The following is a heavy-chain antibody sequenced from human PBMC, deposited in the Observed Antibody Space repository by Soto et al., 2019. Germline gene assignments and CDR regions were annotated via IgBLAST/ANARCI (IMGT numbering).Heavy chain of an antibody. D-gene: IGHD6-13*01. J-gene: IGHJ6*03. V-gene: IGHV6-1*01. CDR2: TYYRSKWYN. CDR3: AREGGSSSSAYYYYYYYMDV. Sequence: SQTLSLTFAISGDSVSSNSAAWNWIRQSPSRGLEWLGRTYYRSKWYNDYAVSVKSRITINPDTSKNQFSLQLNSVTPEDTAVYYCAREGGSSSSAYYYYYYYMDVWGKGTTVTVSS. CDR1: GDSVSSNSAA.